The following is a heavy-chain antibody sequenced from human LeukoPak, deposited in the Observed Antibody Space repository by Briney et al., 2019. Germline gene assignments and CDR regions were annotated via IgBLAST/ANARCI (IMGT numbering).Heavy chain of an antibody. Sequence: PSQTLSLTCTVSGGSISGGSYYWTWIRQPAGEGLEWIGRIYTSGSTNYSPSLKSRVTMSVDTSKNQFSLKLSSVTAADTAVYYCARSQRMIAVAGIRKSDAFDIWGQGTMVTVSS. CDR3: ARSQRMIAVAGIRKSDAFDI. V-gene: IGHV4-61*02. CDR1: GGSISGGSYY. J-gene: IGHJ3*02. D-gene: IGHD6-19*01. CDR2: IYTSGST.